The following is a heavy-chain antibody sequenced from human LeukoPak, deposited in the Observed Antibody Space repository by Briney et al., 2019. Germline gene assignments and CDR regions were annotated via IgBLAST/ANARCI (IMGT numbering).Heavy chain of an antibody. CDR1: GGSSSGYY. V-gene: IGHV4-34*01. D-gene: IGHD3-10*01. CDR3: ARTSRINMVLDP. Sequence: SETLSLTCAVYGGSSSGYYWSWIRQPPGKGLEWIGEINHSGSTNYNPSLKSRVTISVDTSKNQFSLKLSSVTAADTAVYYCARTSRINMVLDPWGQGTLVTVSS. CDR2: INHSGST. J-gene: IGHJ5*02.